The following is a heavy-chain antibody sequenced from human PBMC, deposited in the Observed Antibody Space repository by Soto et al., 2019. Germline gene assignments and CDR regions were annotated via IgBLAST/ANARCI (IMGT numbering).Heavy chain of an antibody. Sequence: PSETLSLTCTVSGDSISGGASFWSWIRQPPGKGLEWIANVYYSGSSYYNPSLKSRLTISVDTTKNQFPLQWKSMTAADMAVYYCAKLSCTSSTCYFPGWFDPWGQGTLVTVSS. CDR1: GDSISGGASF. D-gene: IGHD2-2*01. CDR3: AKLSCTSSTCYFPGWFDP. V-gene: IGHV4-31*03. CDR2: VYYSGSS. J-gene: IGHJ5*02.